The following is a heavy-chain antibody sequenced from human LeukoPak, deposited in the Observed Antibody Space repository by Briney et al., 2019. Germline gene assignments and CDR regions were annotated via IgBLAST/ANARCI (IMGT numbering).Heavy chain of an antibody. D-gene: IGHD6-19*01. V-gene: IGHV4-34*01. Sequence: SETLSLTCAVYGGSFSGYYWSWIRQPPGKGLEWIGEINHSGSTNYNPSLKSRVTISVDTSKNQFSLKLSSVTAADTAVYYCARGQGSGWRYYYYGMDVRGQGTTVTVS. CDR3: ARGQGSGWRYYYYGMDV. J-gene: IGHJ6*02. CDR2: INHSGST. CDR1: GGSFSGYY.